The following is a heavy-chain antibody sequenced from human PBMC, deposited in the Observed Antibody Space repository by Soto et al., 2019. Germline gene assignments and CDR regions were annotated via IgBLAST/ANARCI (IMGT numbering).Heavy chain of an antibody. CDR3: AMLGGWSGGSRGMDV. Sequence: EVQLVESGGGLVQPGGSLRLSCAASGLIFSDYHMDWVRQAPGKGLEWVGRIRRNANSYPTEYAASVKGRFTISRDDSKNSLYLQMNSLKSEDTAVYYCAMLGGWSGGSRGMDVWGPGTTVTVSS. V-gene: IGHV3-72*01. J-gene: IGHJ6*02. CDR2: IRRNANSYPT. D-gene: IGHD6-19*01. CDR1: GLIFSDYH.